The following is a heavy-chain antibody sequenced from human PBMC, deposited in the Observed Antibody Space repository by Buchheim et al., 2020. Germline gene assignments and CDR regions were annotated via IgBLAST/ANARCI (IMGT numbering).Heavy chain of an antibody. CDR1: GGSISSYY. CDR3: ARVENGDYDFWSGYTSNWFDP. V-gene: IGHV4-59*01. J-gene: IGHJ5*02. Sequence: QVQLQESGPGLVKPSETLSLTCTVSGGSISSYYWSWIRQPPGKGLEWIGYIYYSGSTNYNPSLKSRVTISVDPSQNPFYLKLSSVTAADTAVYYCARVENGDYDFWSGYTSNWFDPWGQGTL. D-gene: IGHD3-3*01. CDR2: IYYSGST.